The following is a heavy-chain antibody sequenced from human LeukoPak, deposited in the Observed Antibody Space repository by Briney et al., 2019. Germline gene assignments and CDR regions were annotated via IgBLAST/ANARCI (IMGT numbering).Heavy chain of an antibody. V-gene: IGHV3-15*01. Sequence: GGSLRLSCAVSGVTFINAWMSWVRQAPGKGLEWVGRIKSNSDGGTTDYAAPVKGRFTISRDASTNTLYLQMNSLKTEDTALYYCTTTKAGYSSSGPIDNWGQGTLVTVSS. CDR3: TTTKAGYSSSGPIDN. J-gene: IGHJ4*02. D-gene: IGHD6-13*01. CDR2: IKSNSDGGTT. CDR1: GVTFINAW.